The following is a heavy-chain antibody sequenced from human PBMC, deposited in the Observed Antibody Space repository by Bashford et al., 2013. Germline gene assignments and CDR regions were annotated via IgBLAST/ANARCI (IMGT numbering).Heavy chain of an antibody. J-gene: IGHJ6*02. CDR2: FFNTGN. Sequence: SETLSLTCTVSSGSVSSSSYHWGWIRQSPEKGLEWIGSFFNTGNSYSPSLRSRVTISVDTSKNQFSLNLRSVTAADTAVYYCARWNDVWSLQDYYYGMDVWGQGTDGHRLL. D-gene: IGHD3-3*01. CDR1: SGSVSSSSYH. CDR3: ARWNDVWSLQDYYYGMDV. V-gene: IGHV4-39*01.